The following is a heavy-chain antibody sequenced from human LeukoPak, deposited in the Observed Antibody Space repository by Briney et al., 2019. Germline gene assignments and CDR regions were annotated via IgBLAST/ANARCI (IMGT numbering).Heavy chain of an antibody. CDR3: ARGPDDGTWFDP. CDR2: IYYGGST. Sequence: SETLSLTCTVSGGSNSSHYWSWIRQPPGKGLEWIGYIYYGGSTNYNPSLKSRVTISVDTSKNQFSLKLSSVTAADTAVYYCARGPDDGTWFDPWGQGTLVTVSS. CDR1: GGSNSSHY. J-gene: IGHJ5*02. D-gene: IGHD1-1*01. V-gene: IGHV4-59*11.